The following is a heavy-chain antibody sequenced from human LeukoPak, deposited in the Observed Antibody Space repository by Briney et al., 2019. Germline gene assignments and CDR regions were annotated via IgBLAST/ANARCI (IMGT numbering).Heavy chain of an antibody. CDR3: AKDLRPYYYDSSGYKAPDY. D-gene: IGHD3-22*01. V-gene: IGHV3-23*01. CDR2: ISGSGGST. Sequence: GGSLRLSCAASGFTFSSYGMSWVRQAPGKGLEWVSAISGSGGSTYYTDSVKGRFTISRDNSKNTLYLQMNSLRAEDTAVYYCAKDLRPYYYDSSGYKAPDYWGQGTLVTVSS. J-gene: IGHJ4*02. CDR1: GFTFSSYG.